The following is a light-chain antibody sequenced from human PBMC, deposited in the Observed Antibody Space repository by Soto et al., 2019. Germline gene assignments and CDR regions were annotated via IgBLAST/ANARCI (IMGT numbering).Light chain of an antibody. CDR1: SSDVGGYKF. J-gene: IGLJ1*01. CDR2: EVS. CDR3: GSYTGSIYV. V-gene: IGLV2-14*01. Sequence: QSVLTQPASVSGSPGQSITSSCTGTSSDVGGYKFVSWYQQHPGKAPKLMIYEVSNRPSGVSSRFSGSKSGNTASLTISGLQAEDEADYYCGSYTGSIYVFGPGTKVTVL.